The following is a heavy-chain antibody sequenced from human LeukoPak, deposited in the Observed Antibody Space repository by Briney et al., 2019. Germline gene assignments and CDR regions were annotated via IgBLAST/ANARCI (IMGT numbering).Heavy chain of an antibody. J-gene: IGHJ5*02. CDR1: GYSISSGYC. V-gene: IGHV4-38-2*02. CDR3: ARGYSSSWYLLGFDP. D-gene: IGHD6-13*01. CDR2: IYHSGST. Sequence: SETLSLTCTVSGYSISSGYCWGWIRQPPGKGLEWIGSIYHSGSTYYNPSLKSRVTISVDTSKNQFSLKLSSVTAADTAVYYCARGYSSSWYLLGFDPWGQGTLVTVSS.